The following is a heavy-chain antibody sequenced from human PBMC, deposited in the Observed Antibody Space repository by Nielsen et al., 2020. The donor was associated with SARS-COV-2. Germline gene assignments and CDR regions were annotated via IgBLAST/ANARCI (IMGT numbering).Heavy chain of an antibody. CDR1: GYTFTSYG. J-gene: IGHJ6*02. CDR2: ISAYNGNT. D-gene: IGHD6-25*01. CDR3: ARVVGAATGATPYYYYGMDV. Sequence: ASVKVSCKASGYTFTSYGISWVRQAPGQGLEWMGWISAYNGNTNYAQKLQGRVTMTTDTSTSTAYMELRSLRSDDTAVYYCARVVGAATGATPYYYYGMDVWGQGTTVTVSS. V-gene: IGHV1-18*01.